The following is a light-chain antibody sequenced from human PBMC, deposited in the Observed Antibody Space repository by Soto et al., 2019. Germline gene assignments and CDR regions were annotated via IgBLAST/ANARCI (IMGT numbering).Light chain of an antibody. V-gene: IGLV4-69*01. CDR2: INSDGSH. Sequence: QLVLTQSPSASASLGASVKLTCTLSSGHSSYAIAWHQQQPEKGPRYLMKINSDGSHSKGDGIPDRFSGSSSGTERYLTISRLESEDDAYYYCEAWGSGSPWVFGGGTKLTVL. CDR3: EAWGSGSPWV. CDR1: SGHSSYA. J-gene: IGLJ3*02.